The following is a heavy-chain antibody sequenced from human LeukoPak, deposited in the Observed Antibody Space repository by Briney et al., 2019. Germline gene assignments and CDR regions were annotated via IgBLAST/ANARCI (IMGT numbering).Heavy chain of an antibody. Sequence: PGGSLRLSCAASGFTFDIFGMNWVRQAPGKGLEWVSSISTTIGNTYYADSVKGRFTISRDNSKNTLYLQMNSLRVDDTATYYCAKGTVRFLEWGQRGYFDYWGQGTLVTVSS. CDR1: GFTFDIFG. CDR3: AKGTVRFLEWGQRGYFDY. D-gene: IGHD3-3*01. J-gene: IGHJ4*02. CDR2: ISTTIGNT. V-gene: IGHV3-23*01.